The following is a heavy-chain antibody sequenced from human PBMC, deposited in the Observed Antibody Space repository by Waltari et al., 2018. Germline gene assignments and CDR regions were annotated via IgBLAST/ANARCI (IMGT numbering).Heavy chain of an antibody. J-gene: IGHJ4*02. V-gene: IGHV3-74*01. Sequence: EVQLVASGGGLVQPGGPLRLSCAASGFLFNHSWMPWVRLAPGKGLVSVSHINTDGSITNYADSVKGRFIISRDNAKNTLFLQMNSLRAEDTAVYYCVMYSSSFLGDCWGQGTLVTVSS. CDR1: GFLFNHSW. CDR2: INTDGSIT. D-gene: IGHD6-13*01. CDR3: VMYSSSFLGDC.